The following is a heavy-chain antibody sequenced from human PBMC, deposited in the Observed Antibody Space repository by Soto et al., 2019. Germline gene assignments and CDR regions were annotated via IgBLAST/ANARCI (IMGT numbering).Heavy chain of an antibody. D-gene: IGHD3-22*01. V-gene: IGHV1-8*01. CDR1: GYTLTSYD. CDR3: ARSRIQYYYDSSGQISGSGMDV. CDR2: MNPNSGNT. Sequence: ASVKVCCKASGYTLTSYDINWVRQATGQGLEWMGWMNPNSGNTDYAQKFQGRVTMTRNTSISTAYMELSSLRSEDTAVYYCARSRIQYYYDSSGQISGSGMDVWGQGTTVTVSS. J-gene: IGHJ6*02.